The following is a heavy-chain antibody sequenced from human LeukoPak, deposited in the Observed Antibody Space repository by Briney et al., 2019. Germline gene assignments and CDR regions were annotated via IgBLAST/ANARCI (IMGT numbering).Heavy chain of an antibody. V-gene: IGHV1-2*02. CDR2: INPNSSGT. CDR1: GYTFTGYY. CDR3: ARGHSSSWYSPDQDSYFDY. D-gene: IGHD6-13*01. Sequence: ASVKVSCKASGYTFTGYYMHWVRQAPGQGLEWMGWINPNSSGTNYAQKFQGRVTMTRDTSISTAYMELSRLRSDDTAVYYCARGHSSSWYSPDQDSYFDYWGQGTLVTVSS. J-gene: IGHJ4*02.